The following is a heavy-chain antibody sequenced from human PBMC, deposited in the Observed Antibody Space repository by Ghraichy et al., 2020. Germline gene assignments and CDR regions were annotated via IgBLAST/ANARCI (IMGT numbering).Heavy chain of an antibody. CDR3: ARVRGYNYGLFDY. J-gene: IGHJ4*02. Sequence: SETLSLTCSVSGGSVNSGNYYWSWIRQPPGKGLEWIGYIFYSGSSNYGPSLKSRVTISVDTSKNQFSLRLSSVTAADTAVYYCARVRGYNYGLFDYWGQGTLVTVSS. D-gene: IGHD5-18*01. CDR2: IFYSGSS. CDR1: GGSVNSGNYY. V-gene: IGHV4-61*01.